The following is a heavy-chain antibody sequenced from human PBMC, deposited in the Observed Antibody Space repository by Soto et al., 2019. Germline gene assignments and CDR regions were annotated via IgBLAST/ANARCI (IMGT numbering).Heavy chain of an antibody. CDR3: AREGSAESRWWFDP. D-gene: IGHD2-15*01. CDR2: INHSGST. Sequence: SDTLSLTCXVSGGSISSYYWSWIRQPPGKGLEWIGEINHSGSTNYNPSLKSRVTISVDTSKNQFSLKLSSVTAADTAVYYCAREGSAESRWWFDPWGQGTLVTVSS. CDR1: GGSISSYY. V-gene: IGHV4-34*01. J-gene: IGHJ5*02.